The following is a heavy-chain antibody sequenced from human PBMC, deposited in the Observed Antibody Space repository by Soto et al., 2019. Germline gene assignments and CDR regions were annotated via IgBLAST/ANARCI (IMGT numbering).Heavy chain of an antibody. CDR3: TTVYLDFWSGYYVGY. J-gene: IGHJ4*02. D-gene: IGHD3-3*01. CDR2: IKNKTDGGTT. CDR1: GFSFSNAW. Sequence: EVQLVASGGGLVKPGGSLRRSCAASGFSFSNAWMSWVRQAPGKGLEWVGRIKNKTDGGTTDYAAAVKGRFTFARDYSTNALYLQMNSLKTEDTAVYYCTTVYLDFWSGYYVGYWGQGTLVTVSA. V-gene: IGHV3-15*01.